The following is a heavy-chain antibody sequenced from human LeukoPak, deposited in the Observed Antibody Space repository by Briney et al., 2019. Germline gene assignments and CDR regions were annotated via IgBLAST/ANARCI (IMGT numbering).Heavy chain of an antibody. J-gene: IGHJ4*02. Sequence: GGSLRLSCAASGFTFSNYGMYWVRQAPGKGLEWVAVIWFDGSESYYADSVKGRFTISRDNSKNTLYLQMNSLRAEDTAVYYCASFPPPNVYWGQGTLVTVSS. CDR3: ASFPPPNVY. V-gene: IGHV3-33*01. CDR2: IWFDGSES. CDR1: GFTFSNYG.